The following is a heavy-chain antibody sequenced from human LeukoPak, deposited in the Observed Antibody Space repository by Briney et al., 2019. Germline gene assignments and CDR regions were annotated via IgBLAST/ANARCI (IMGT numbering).Heavy chain of an antibody. CDR1: GFTFGDYD. CDR2: IGPTGET. V-gene: IGHV3-13*01. Sequence: GGSLRLSCAASGFTFGDYDMHWVRQATGQGLEWVSSIGPTGETHYPDSVKGRFTISRENAMISLYLQMDSLGAGDTAVYYCARVCFDFWSGRPRYYGMDVWGQGPTVTVSS. CDR3: ARVCFDFWSGRPRYYGMDV. D-gene: IGHD3-3*01. J-gene: IGHJ6*02.